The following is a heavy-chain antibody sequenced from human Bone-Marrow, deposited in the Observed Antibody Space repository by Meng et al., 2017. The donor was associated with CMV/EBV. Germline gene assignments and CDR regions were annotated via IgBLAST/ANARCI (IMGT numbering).Heavy chain of an antibody. D-gene: IGHD1-26*01. Sequence: GESLKISCTASGFTFDTSAMSWVRQAPGKGLEWVSSISGSGGNIYYSDSVKGRFTISRDNSRKTLFLQADSLRAEDTALYYCAKGRAGYSGGYLGESWGRGHRVTVAS. CDR2: ISGSGGNI. J-gene: IGHJ5*02. V-gene: IGHV3-23*01. CDR3: AKGRAGYSGGYLGES. CDR1: GFTFDTSA.